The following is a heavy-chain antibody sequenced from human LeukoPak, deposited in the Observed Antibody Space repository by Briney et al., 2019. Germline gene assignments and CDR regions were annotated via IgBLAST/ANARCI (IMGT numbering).Heavy chain of an antibody. Sequence: GGSLRLSCAASGFTVSSNYMSWVRQAPGKGLEWVSVIYSGGSTYYADSVKGRFTISRDNSKNSLYLQMNSLRAEDTAVYYCARGRLIVVVPAAMGAFDIWGQGTMVTVSS. V-gene: IGHV3-53*01. CDR2: IYSGGST. D-gene: IGHD2-2*01. J-gene: IGHJ3*02. CDR1: GFTVSSNY. CDR3: ARGRLIVVVPAAMGAFDI.